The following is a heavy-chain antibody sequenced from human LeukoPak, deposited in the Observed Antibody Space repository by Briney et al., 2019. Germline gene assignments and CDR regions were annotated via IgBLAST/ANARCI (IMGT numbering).Heavy chain of an antibody. CDR1: GYTFTSYG. J-gene: IGHJ4*02. Sequence: GASVKVSCKASGYTFTSYGISWVRQAPGQGLEWMGWISAYNGNTNYAQKLQGRVTMTTDTSTSTAYMELRSLRSDDTAVYYCARDFSGSVDSSGYYSNDNWGQGTLVTVSS. CDR2: ISAYNGNT. D-gene: IGHD3-22*01. CDR3: ARDFSGSVDSSGYYSNDN. V-gene: IGHV1-18*01.